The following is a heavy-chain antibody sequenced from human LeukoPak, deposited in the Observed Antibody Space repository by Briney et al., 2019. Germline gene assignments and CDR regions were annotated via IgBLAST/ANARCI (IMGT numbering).Heavy chain of an antibody. J-gene: IGHJ5*02. CDR2: IYYSGST. CDR3: ARMDTAMQHNWFDP. CDR1: GGSISSYY. Sequence: NPSETLSLTCTVSGGSISSYYWSWIRQPPGKGLEWIGYIYYSGSTNYNPSLKSRVAISVGTSKNQFSLKLSSVTAADTAVYYCARMDTAMQHNWFDPWGQGTLVTVSS. V-gene: IGHV4-59*08. D-gene: IGHD5-18*01.